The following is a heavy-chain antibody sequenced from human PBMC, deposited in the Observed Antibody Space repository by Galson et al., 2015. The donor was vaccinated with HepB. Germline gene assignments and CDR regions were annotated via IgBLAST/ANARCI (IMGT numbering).Heavy chain of an antibody. CDR2: MNPNSGNT. CDR1: GYTFTSYD. V-gene: IGHV1-8*01. CDR3: ARGQAAGDWFDP. Sequence: SVKVSCKASGYTFTSYDINWVRQATGQGLEWMGWMNPNSGNTGYAQKFQGRVTMTRNTSISTAYMELSSLRSEDTAVYYCARGQAAGDWFDPWGQGTLVTVSS. D-gene: IGHD6-13*01. J-gene: IGHJ5*02.